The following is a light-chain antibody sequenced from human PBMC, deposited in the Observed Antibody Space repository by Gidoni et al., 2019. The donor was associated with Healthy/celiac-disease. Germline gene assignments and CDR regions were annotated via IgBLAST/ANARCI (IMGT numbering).Light chain of an antibody. J-gene: IGKJ2*01. V-gene: IGKV3-15*01. Sequence: EIVLTQSPATLSVSTGERATLTVRARQSVSSNLAWYQQKPGQAPRLLIYGASTRATGIPARFSGSGSGTEFTLTISSLQSEDFAVYYCQQYNNWPPYTFGQGTKLEIK. CDR1: QSVSSN. CDR2: GAS. CDR3: QQYNNWPPYT.